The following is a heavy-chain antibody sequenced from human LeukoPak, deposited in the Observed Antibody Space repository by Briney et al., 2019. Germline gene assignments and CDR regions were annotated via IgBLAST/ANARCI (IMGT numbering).Heavy chain of an antibody. V-gene: IGHV4-39*01. CDR2: IYYSGST. Sequence: PSETLSLTCTVSGGSLSSSIFYWGWIRQPPGKGLEWIGSIYYSGSTYYNPSLKGRVTISVDTSKNQFSLKLSSVTAADTSVYYCVRQENDVLTGYYLNYWGQGTLVTVSS. CDR3: VRQENDVLTGYYLNY. CDR1: GGSLSSSIFY. D-gene: IGHD3-9*01. J-gene: IGHJ4*02.